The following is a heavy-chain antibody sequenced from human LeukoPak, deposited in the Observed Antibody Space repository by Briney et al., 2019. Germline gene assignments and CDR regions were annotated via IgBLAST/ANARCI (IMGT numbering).Heavy chain of an antibody. V-gene: IGHV3-30-3*01. CDR1: GFTFSSYA. CDR2: ISYDGSNK. Sequence: GGSLRLSCAASGFTFSSYAMHWVRQAPGKGLEWAAVISYDGSNKYYADSVKGRFTISRDNSKNTLYLQMNSQRAEDTAVYYCARDRFQYSAILDYWGQGTLVTVSS. J-gene: IGHJ4*02. D-gene: IGHD6-6*01. CDR3: ARDRFQYSAILDY.